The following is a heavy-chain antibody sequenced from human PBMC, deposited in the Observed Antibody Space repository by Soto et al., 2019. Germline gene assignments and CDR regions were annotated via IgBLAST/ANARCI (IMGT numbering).Heavy chain of an antibody. CDR1: GFTFDEYA. Sequence: GGSLRLSCAASGFTFDEYAMYWVRQRPGKGPEWVSGISWNSDSIAYGDSVKGRFTISRDNAKNSLYLQMDSLRAEDTALYYCAKFGYYGSGTYYNRDIWGQGTMVTVSS. CDR3: AKFGYYGSGTYYNRDI. D-gene: IGHD3-10*01. V-gene: IGHV3-9*01. J-gene: IGHJ3*02. CDR2: ISWNSDSI.